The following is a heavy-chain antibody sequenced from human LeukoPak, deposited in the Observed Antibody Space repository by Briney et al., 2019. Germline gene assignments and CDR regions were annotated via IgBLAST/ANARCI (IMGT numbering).Heavy chain of an antibody. V-gene: IGHV4-59*06. CDR1: GGSISSYY. J-gene: IGHJ4*02. Sequence: PSETLSLTCTVSGGSISSYYWSWIRQHPGKGLEWIGYIYYSGSTYYNPSLKSRVTISVDTSKNQFSLKLSSVTAADTAVYYCARLYSGYDPDRLDYWGQGTLVTVSS. D-gene: IGHD5-12*01. CDR2: IYYSGST. CDR3: ARLYSGYDPDRLDY.